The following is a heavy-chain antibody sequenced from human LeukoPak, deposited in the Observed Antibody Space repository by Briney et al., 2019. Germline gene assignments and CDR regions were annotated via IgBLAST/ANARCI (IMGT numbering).Heavy chain of an antibody. J-gene: IGHJ4*02. D-gene: IGHD4-17*01. CDR1: GGSISRYY. CDR3: ARSITSTGTGDY. V-gene: IGHV4-59*01. Sequence: PSETLSLTCTVSGGSISRYYWSWIRQPPGKGLEWIGYIYYSGSNNYHPSLKSRVTTSVDTSKNQFSLKLSSVTAADTAVYYCARSITSTGTGDYWGQGTLVTVSS. CDR2: IYYSGSN.